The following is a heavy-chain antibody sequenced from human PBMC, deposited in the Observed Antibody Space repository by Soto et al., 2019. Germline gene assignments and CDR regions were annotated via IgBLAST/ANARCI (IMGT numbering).Heavy chain of an antibody. CDR3: AREKVGTTFFDN. Sequence: PSETLSLTCNVSGFAISRGYYWSWVRQPPGKGLVWIGSIYPSVSSYHNPSLESRLTLSIDTSKNQFTLKLASVTAADTALYYCAREKVGTTFFDNWGQGTQVTVSS. J-gene: IGHJ4*02. CDR2: IYPSVSS. V-gene: IGHV4-38-2*02. CDR1: GFAISRGYY. D-gene: IGHD1-1*01.